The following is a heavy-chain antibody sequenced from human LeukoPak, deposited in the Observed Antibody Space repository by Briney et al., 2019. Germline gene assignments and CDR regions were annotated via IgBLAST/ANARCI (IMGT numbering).Heavy chain of an antibody. D-gene: IGHD3-10*01. J-gene: IGHJ6*03. CDR1: GFTVSSNY. Sequence: PGGSLRLSCAASGFTVSSNYMSWVRQAPGKGLEWVSVIYSGGSTYYADSVKGRFTISRDNSKNTLYLQMNSLRAEDTAVYYCARESPYGSGSYYKDRYYYYMDVWGKGTTVTISS. CDR2: IYSGGST. CDR3: ARESPYGSGSYYKDRYYYYMDV. V-gene: IGHV3-66*01.